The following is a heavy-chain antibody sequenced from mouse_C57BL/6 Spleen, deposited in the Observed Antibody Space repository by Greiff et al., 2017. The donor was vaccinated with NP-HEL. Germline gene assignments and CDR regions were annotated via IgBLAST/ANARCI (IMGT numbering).Heavy chain of an antibody. D-gene: IGHD1-1*01. Sequence: QVQLQQSGAELMKPGASVKLSCKATGYTFTGYWIEWVKQRPGHGLEWIGEILPGSGSTNYNEKFKGKATFTADTSSNTAYMQLSSLTTEDSAIYYCARGRITTVVATGYFDVWGTGTTVTVSS. CDR1: GYTFTGYW. CDR3: ARGRITTVVATGYFDV. J-gene: IGHJ1*03. V-gene: IGHV1-9*01. CDR2: ILPGSGST.